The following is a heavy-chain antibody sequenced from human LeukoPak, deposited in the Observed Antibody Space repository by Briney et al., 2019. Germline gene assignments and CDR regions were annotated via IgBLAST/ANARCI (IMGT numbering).Heavy chain of an antibody. V-gene: IGHV3-21*01. D-gene: IGHD3-10*01. J-gene: IGHJ4*02. CDR2: ISSSSSYI. CDR3: ARWGVANRPFDY. CDR1: GFTFSSYS. Sequence: GGSLRLSCAASGFTFSSYSTNWVRQAPGKGLEWVSSISSSSSYIYYADSVKGRFTISRDNAKNSLYLQMNSLRAEDTAVYYCARWGVANRPFDYWGQGTLVTVSS.